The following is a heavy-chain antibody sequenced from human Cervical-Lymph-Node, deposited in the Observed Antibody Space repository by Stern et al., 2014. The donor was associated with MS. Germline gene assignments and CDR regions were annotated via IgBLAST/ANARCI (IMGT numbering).Heavy chain of an antibody. CDR2: IHPGDSET. Sequence: VQLVQSGAEVKKPGESLKISCKGSGYSFTSFWIGWGRQMPGKGLEWMGIIHPGDSETSYSPSFQGQVTISADKSISPAYLQWSSLKASDTAMYYCARQGGSYLPYFYYGMDVWGQGTTVTVSS. D-gene: IGHD1-26*01. CDR3: ARQGGSYLPYFYYGMDV. J-gene: IGHJ6*02. V-gene: IGHV5-51*01. CDR1: GYSFTSFW.